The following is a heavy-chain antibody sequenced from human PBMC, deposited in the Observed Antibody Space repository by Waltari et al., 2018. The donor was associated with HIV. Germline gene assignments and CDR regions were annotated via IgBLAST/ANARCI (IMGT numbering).Heavy chain of an antibody. V-gene: IGHV3-48*03. CDR2: ISAGGTK. J-gene: IGHJ6*02. D-gene: IGHD6-19*01. Sequence: EVQLVESGGGLVQPGGSLRLSCAGSGFRFSNYEMTWVRQAPGKGLEWISYISAGGTKYYADSVKGRFSISRDNAKNSLYLQMNSLRAEDTAVYYCAKAVGDTSGRYWGGDVWGQGTTVTVSS. CDR1: GFRFSNYE. CDR3: AKAVGDTSGRYWGGDV.